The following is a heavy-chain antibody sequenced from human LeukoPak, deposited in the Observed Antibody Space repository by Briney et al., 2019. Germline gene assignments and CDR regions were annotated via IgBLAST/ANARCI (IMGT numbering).Heavy chain of an antibody. CDR1: GGSISSYY. J-gene: IGHJ3*02. Sequence: SETLSLTCTVAGGSISSYYWSWIRQPPGKGREWVGYIYYSGSTNYNPSLKSRVTISVDTSKNQFSLKLSSVTAADTAVYYCARGGLTSYYYGSGSPGILDIWGQGTMVTVSS. V-gene: IGHV4-59*01. D-gene: IGHD3-10*01. CDR2: IYYSGST. CDR3: ARGGLTSYYYGSGSPGILDI.